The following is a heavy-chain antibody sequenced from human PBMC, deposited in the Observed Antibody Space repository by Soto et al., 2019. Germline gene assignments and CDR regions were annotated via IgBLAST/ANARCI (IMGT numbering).Heavy chain of an antibody. Sequence: QVQLVESGGGVVQPGRSLRLSCAASGFTFSSYAMHWVRQAPGKGLEWVAVISYDGSNKYYADSVKGRFTISRDNSKNTLYLQMNSRRAEDTAVYYCARFDYWGQGTLVTVSS. V-gene: IGHV3-30-3*01. CDR2: ISYDGSNK. CDR3: ARFDY. CDR1: GFTFSSYA. J-gene: IGHJ4*02.